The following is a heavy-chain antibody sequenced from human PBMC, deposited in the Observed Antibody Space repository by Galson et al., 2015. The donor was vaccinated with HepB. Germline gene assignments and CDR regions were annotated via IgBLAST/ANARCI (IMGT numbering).Heavy chain of an antibody. CDR2: IYYSGNT. CDR3: ARHCGNSYFYYYMDV. J-gene: IGHJ6*03. CDR1: GGSISSSSYY. V-gene: IGHV4-39*01. Sequence: ETLSLTXTVSGGSISSSSYYWGWIRQPPGKGLEWIGNIYYSGNTYYNPSLKSRVTLSVDTSKNQFSLRLSSVNAADTAVYYCARHCGNSYFYYYMDVWGKGTTVTVSS.